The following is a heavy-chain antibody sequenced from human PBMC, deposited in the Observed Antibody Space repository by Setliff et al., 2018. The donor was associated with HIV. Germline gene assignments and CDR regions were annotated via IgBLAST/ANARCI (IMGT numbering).Heavy chain of an antibody. D-gene: IGHD1-7*01. CDR2: IYHSGST. Sequence: PSETLSLTCSVSGDSISDTTYYWGWIRQPPGKGLEWIGNIYHSGSTLYKPSLKSRVSISVDTSKKQISLNLRSVTAADTAVYYCARQYMELELPDYWGQGTLVTVSS. CDR3: ARQYMELELPDY. V-gene: IGHV4-39*01. J-gene: IGHJ4*02. CDR1: GDSISDTTYY.